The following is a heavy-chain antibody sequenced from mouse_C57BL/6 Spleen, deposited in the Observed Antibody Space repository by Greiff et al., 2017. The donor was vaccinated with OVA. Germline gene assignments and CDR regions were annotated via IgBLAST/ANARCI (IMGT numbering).Heavy chain of an antibody. CDR3: ARRGQDAMDY. Sequence: VQLQQSGAELVKPGASVKISCKASGYAFSSYWMNWVKQRPGKGLEWIGQIYTGDGDTNYNGKFKCKATLTADKSSSKVYMQLSSLTAEDSAVYSCARRGQDAMDYWGQGTSVTVSS. CDR1: GYAFSSYW. V-gene: IGHV1-80*01. CDR2: IYTGDGDT. J-gene: IGHJ4*01.